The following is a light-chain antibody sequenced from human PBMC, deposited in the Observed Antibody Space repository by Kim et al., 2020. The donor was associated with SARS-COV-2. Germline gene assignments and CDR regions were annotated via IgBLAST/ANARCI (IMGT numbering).Light chain of an antibody. CDR2: YDD. J-gene: IGLJ2*01. Sequence: SVAPAQTVRITCSGDKLGDKYAFWYQQKPGQTPVLAIYYDDKRPSEIPERFSGSTSGNTATLTISGTQTMDEASYFCQAWDSSTAVFGGGTQLTVL. CDR3: QAWDSSTAV. V-gene: IGLV3-1*01. CDR1: KLGDKY.